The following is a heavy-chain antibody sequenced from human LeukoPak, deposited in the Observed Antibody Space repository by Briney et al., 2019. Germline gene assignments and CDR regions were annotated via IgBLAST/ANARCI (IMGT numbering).Heavy chain of an antibody. V-gene: IGHV3-23*01. CDR1: GFTFNSYA. Sequence: GGSLTLYCAASGFTFNSYARRWPPQAQGKGWVGVSAISGGGGSTYYADSGKGRFTISRDNSKNTLYLQMNSLRAEDTAVYDCAKDGAAVPGHFDYWGQGTLVTVSS. CDR3: AKDGAAVPGHFDY. J-gene: IGHJ4*02. CDR2: ISGGGGST. D-gene: IGHD4/OR15-4a*01.